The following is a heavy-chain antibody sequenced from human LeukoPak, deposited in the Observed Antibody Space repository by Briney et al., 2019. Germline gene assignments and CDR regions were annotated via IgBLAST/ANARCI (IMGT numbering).Heavy chain of an antibody. CDR2: MNPNSGNT. Sequence: GASVKVSCKASGYTFTSYDINWVRQATGQGLEWMGWMNPNSGNTGYAQKFQGRVTMTRNTSISTAYMELSSLRSEDTAVYYCAREPVAYCGGDCYSGYFDYWGQGTLVTVSS. D-gene: IGHD2-21*02. CDR3: AREPVAYCGGDCYSGYFDY. J-gene: IGHJ4*02. CDR1: GYTFTSYD. V-gene: IGHV1-8*01.